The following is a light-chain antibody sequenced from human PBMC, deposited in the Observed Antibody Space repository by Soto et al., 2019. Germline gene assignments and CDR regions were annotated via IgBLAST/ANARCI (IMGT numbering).Light chain of an antibody. CDR3: CSCASSSSYV. J-gene: IGLJ1*01. V-gene: IGLV2-23*01. Sequence: QSVLTQPASVSGSPGQSITISCSGTTSDVGGYNLVSWYQQHTAKAPKLLIYEGTQRPSGVPSRFSGSKSGNTASLTISGLQAEDESDYYCCSCASSSSYVFGTGTKVTVL. CDR2: EGT. CDR1: TSDVGGYNL.